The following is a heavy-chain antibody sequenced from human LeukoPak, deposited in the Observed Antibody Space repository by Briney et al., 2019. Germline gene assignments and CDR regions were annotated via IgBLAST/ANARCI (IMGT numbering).Heavy chain of an antibody. CDR1: GDSISSGDYY. CDR2: IYTSGST. CDR3: ARDKSRTYGSADAFDI. Sequence: PSQTLSLTCTVSGDSISSGDYYWSWIRQPPGKGLEWIGRIYTSGSTNYNPSLKSRVTMSVDTSKNQFSLKLSSVTAADTAVYYCARDKSRTYGSADAFDIWGQGTMVTVSS. J-gene: IGHJ3*02. V-gene: IGHV4-61*02. D-gene: IGHD3-10*01.